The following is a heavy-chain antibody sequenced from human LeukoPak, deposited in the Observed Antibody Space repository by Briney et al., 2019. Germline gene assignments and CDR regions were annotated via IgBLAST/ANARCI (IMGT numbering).Heavy chain of an antibody. CDR1: GYTFTNYY. CDR2: INPSDGTT. Sequence: ASVKVSCKASGYTFTNYYMHWVRQAPGQGLEWMGIINPSDGTTNYAQKFQGRVTMTRDTSTSTVYMELSSLRSEDTAVYYCAREHFDWLSVSKINCFDPWGQGTLVTASS. CDR3: AREHFDWLSVSKINCFDP. D-gene: IGHD3-9*01. J-gene: IGHJ5*02. V-gene: IGHV1-46*01.